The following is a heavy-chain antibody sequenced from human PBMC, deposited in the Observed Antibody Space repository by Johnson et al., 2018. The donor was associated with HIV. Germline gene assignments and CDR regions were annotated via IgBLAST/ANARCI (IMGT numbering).Heavy chain of an antibody. J-gene: IGHJ3*02. CDR3: SRLRSGNRAFDI. CDR2: IKQDGNEK. V-gene: IGHV3-7*05. CDR1: GFSFSSYW. D-gene: IGHD2-15*01. Sequence: VLLVESGGGLVQPGGSLRLSCAASGFSFSSYWMSWVRQAPGKGLQWVANIKQDGNEKYYVDSVNGRFSISRDNAKNSLHLQMNSLRAEDTAVYYCSRLRSGNRAFDIWGQVTMVTVSS.